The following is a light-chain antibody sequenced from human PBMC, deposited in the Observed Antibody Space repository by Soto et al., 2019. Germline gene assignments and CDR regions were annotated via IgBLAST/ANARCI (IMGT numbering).Light chain of an antibody. V-gene: IGLV2-14*03. CDR3: CSYAGSSALNYV. CDR1: SSDVGAYNY. Sequence: QSVLTQPASVSGSPGQSITISCTGTSSDVGAYNYVSWYQQHPGKDPRLMIYDVSNRPSGVSNRFSGSKSGNTASLTISGLQAEDEADYYCCSYAGSSALNYVLGTGTKVTVL. CDR2: DVS. J-gene: IGLJ1*01.